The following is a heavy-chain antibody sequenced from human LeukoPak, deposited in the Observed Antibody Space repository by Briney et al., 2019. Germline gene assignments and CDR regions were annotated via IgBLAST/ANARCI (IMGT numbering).Heavy chain of an antibody. CDR2: IYNSEST. V-gene: IGHV4-59*08. Sequence: SETLSLTCTVSGGSISSYYWSWIRQPPGKGLECIGYIYNSESTNYNPSLKSRVTMSVDTSKNQFSLKVSSVNAADTAVYYCARRYYGSGSYAMDVWGQGTTVTVSS. D-gene: IGHD3-10*01. CDR1: GGSISSYY. CDR3: ARRYYGSGSYAMDV. J-gene: IGHJ6*02.